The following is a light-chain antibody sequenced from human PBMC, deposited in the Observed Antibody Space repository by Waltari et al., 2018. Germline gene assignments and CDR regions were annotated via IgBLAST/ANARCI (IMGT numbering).Light chain of an antibody. J-gene: IGKJ5*01. V-gene: IGKV3-11*01. CDR2: DAS. Sequence: EIVLTQSPATLSLSPGERATLSCRASQSVSSYLAWYQQKPGQAPRLLIYDASNRATGIPARFSGTGSGTDFTLTISRLEPEDFAMYYCQQYGSSPLTFGQGTRLEIK. CDR1: QSVSSY. CDR3: QQYGSSPLT.